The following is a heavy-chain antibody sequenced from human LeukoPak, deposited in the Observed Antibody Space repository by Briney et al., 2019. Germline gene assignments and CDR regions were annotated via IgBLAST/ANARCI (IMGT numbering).Heavy chain of an antibody. Sequence: ASVKVSCKASGFTFISYYIHWVRQAPGQGLEWMGIINPSGGSTGYAQKFQDRVTMTRDMSTSTVYMELSSLRSEDTAVYYCARELERWPSPFDYWGQGTLVTVSS. V-gene: IGHV1-46*01. CDR1: GFTFISYY. J-gene: IGHJ4*02. CDR3: ARELERWPSPFDY. CDR2: INPSGGST. D-gene: IGHD1-1*01.